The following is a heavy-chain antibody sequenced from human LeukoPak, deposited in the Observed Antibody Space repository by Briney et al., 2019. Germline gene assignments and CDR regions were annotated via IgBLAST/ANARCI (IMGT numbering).Heavy chain of an antibody. J-gene: IGHJ6*03. V-gene: IGHV3-7*01. D-gene: IGHD5-18*01. CDR2: IKQDASEK. CDR1: GFTLRSYW. Sequence: GGSLRLSCAASGFTLRSYWMSWVRQAPGKGLEWVANIKQDASEKYYVDSVKGRFTISRDNAKNSLYLQMNSLRAEDTAVYYCARSGYSYGSYYYYYMDVWGKGTTVTVSS. CDR3: ARSGYSYGSYYYYYMDV.